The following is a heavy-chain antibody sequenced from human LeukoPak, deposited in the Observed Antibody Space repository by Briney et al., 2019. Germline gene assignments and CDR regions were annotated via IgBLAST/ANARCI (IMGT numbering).Heavy chain of an antibody. CDR1: GFTFRSYA. Sequence: GGSLRLSCAASGFTFRSYAMTWVRQAPGKGLEWVSYISRSGSTIYYADSVKGRFTISRDNAKNSLYLQMNSLRAEDTAVYYCARDWTTVTSDAFDFWGQGTMVTVSS. CDR2: ISRSGSTI. D-gene: IGHD4-17*01. V-gene: IGHV3-48*03. CDR3: ARDWTTVTSDAFDF. J-gene: IGHJ3*01.